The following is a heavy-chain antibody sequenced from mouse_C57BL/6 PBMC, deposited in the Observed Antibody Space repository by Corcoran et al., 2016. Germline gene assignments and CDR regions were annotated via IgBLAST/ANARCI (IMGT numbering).Heavy chain of an antibody. CDR2: INTYSGVP. CDR1: GYTFTTYG. CDR3: ARYYCSSSAWFAY. D-gene: IGHD1-1*01. Sequence: QIQLVQSGPELKKPGETVKISCKASGYTFTTYGMSWVKQAPGKGLKWMGWINTYSGVPTYADDFKGRFAFSLETSASTTYLQINNLKNEDTATYFCARYYCSSSAWFAYWGQGTLVTVSA. V-gene: IGHV9-3*01. J-gene: IGHJ3*01.